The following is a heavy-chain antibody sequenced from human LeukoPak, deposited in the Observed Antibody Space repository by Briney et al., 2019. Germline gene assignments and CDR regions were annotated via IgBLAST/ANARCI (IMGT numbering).Heavy chain of an antibody. V-gene: IGHV1-2*02. CDR2: SNPNSGGT. CDR3: ARGFDIVVVPAARNWFDP. Sequence: SVKVSCKASGYTFTGYYMHWVRQAPGQGLEWMGWSNPNSGGTNYAQKFQGRVTMTRDTSISTAYMELSRLRSDDTAVYYCARGFDIVVVPAARNWFDPWGQGTLVTVSS. CDR1: GYTFTGYY. D-gene: IGHD2-2*01. J-gene: IGHJ5*02.